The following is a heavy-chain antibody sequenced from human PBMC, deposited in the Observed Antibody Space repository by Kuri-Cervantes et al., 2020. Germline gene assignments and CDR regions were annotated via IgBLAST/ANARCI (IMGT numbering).Heavy chain of an antibody. Sequence: GESLKISCAASGFTFSSYGMHWVRQAPGKGLEWVAVISYDGSNKYYADSVKGRFTISRDNSKNTLYLQMNSLRAEDTAVYYCARSITIFGPTVDYWGQGTLVTVSS. CDR3: ARSITIFGPTVDY. V-gene: IGHV3-30*03. CDR2: ISYDGSNK. J-gene: IGHJ4*02. D-gene: IGHD3-3*01. CDR1: GFTFSSYG.